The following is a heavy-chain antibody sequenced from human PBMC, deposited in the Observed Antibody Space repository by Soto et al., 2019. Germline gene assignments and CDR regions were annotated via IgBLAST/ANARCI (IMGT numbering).Heavy chain of an antibody. V-gene: IGHV1-3*01. CDR3: SRGIATGQLDP. J-gene: IGHJ5*02. D-gene: IGHD6-13*01. CDR1: GYTFTRYT. CDR2: INPDHGTT. Sequence: ASVKVSCKASGYTFTRYTMNWVCQAPGQRLEWMGWINPDHGTTISSQKFQARVIITRDTSXSTAYMDLSSLSSEDTAVYYCSRGIATGQLDPWAQGTMVTVSS.